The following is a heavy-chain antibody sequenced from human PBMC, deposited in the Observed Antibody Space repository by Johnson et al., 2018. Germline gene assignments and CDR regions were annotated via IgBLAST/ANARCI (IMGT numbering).Heavy chain of an antibody. V-gene: IGHV3-33*01. Sequence: VQLVESGGGVVQPGKSLRLSCAASGFTFSNFGMHWVRQVPGKGLEWVATLWSDGSNKYYADSVRGQFTISRDNSKNTLSLQMNSLRAEDTAVYYCARDHEKRALRHAAEYFQHWGQGTLVIVSS. CDR3: ARDHEKRALRHAAEYFQH. J-gene: IGHJ1*01. CDR1: GFTFSNFG. CDR2: LWSDGSNK.